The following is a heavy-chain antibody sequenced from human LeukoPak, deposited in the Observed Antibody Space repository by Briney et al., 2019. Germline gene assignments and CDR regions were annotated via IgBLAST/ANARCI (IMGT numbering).Heavy chain of an antibody. CDR1: GYTFTSYD. CDR3: ARGMIAAAGTGVDY. Sequence: GASVKVSCKASGYTFTSYDINWVRQAAGQGLEWMGWMNPNSGNTVYAQKFQGRVTMTRNTSISTAYMELSSLRSEDTAVYYCARGMIAAAGTGVDYWGQGTLVTVSS. CDR2: MNPNSGNT. J-gene: IGHJ4*02. D-gene: IGHD6-13*01. V-gene: IGHV1-8*01.